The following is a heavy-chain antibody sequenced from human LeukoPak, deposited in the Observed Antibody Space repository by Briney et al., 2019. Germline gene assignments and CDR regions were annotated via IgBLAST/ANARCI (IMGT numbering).Heavy chain of an antibody. CDR1: GFTFSNFW. CDR2: IYGDGSFT. V-gene: IGHV3-74*01. J-gene: IGHJ4*02. D-gene: IGHD6-19*01. Sequence: GGSLRLSCAASGFTFSNFWMHWVRQAPGKGLVWVALIYGDGSFTRYADSVKGRFTISRDNSKNTLYLQMNSLRAEDTAVYYCARYTHSSGFDYWGQGTLVTVSS. CDR3: ARYTHSSGFDY.